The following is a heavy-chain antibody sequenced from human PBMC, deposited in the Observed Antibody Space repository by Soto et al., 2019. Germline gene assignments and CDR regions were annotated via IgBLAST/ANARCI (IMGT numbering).Heavy chain of an antibody. V-gene: IGHV3-30-3*01. CDR2: ISYDGSNK. CDR3: ARDPMGRYYGSGRYYFDY. D-gene: IGHD3-10*01. CDR1: GFTFSSYA. J-gene: IGHJ4*02. Sequence: QVQLVESGGGVVQPGRSLRLSCAASGFTFSSYAMHWVRQAPGKGLEWVAVISYDGSNKDYADSVKGRFTISRDNSKNTLYLQMNSMRAEDTAVYYCARDPMGRYYGSGRYYFDYWGQGTLVTVSS.